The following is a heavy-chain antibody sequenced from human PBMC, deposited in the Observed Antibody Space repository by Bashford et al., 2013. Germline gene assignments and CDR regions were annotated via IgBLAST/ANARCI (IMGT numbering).Heavy chain of an antibody. CDR2: INPIFGTA. D-gene: IGHD2-21*02. Sequence: SVKVSCTASGYTFTDYHVHWVRQAPGQGLEWMGWINPIFGTANYAQKFQGRVTITADESTSTAYMELSRLRSDDTAVYYCAKDYCAGDCASFFDLWGRGTLVTVSS. V-gene: IGHV1-69*13. CDR3: AKDYCAGDCASFFDL. J-gene: IGHJ2*01. CDR1: GYTFTDYH.